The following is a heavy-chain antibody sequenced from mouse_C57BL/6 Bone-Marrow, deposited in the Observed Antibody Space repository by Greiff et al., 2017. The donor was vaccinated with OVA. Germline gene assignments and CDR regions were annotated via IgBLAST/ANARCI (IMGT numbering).Heavy chain of an antibody. J-gene: IGHJ2*01. CDR3: ARAVVARGDYFDY. CDR2: ISYDGSN. V-gene: IGHV3-6*01. Sequence: EVKLQESGPGLVKPSQSLSLTCSVTGYSITSGYYWNWIRQFPGNKLEWMGYISYDGSNNYNPSLKNRISITRDTSKNQFFLKLNSVTTEDTATYYCARAVVARGDYFDYWGQGTTLTVSS. CDR1: GYSITSGYY. D-gene: IGHD1-1*01.